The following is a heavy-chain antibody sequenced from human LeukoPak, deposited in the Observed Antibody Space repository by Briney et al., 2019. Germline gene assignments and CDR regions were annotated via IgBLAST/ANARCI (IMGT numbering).Heavy chain of an antibody. V-gene: IGHV3-23*01. CDR1: GFTFSRYA. CDR2: ISGSGSNT. J-gene: IGHJ4*02. D-gene: IGHD2-21*02. CDR3: AKSHHVTAIDY. Sequence: PGGSLRLSCAASGFTFSRYAMSWVRQAPGKGLEWVSSISGSGSNTYYADSVKGRFTISRDNSKNTLYLQMNSLRAEDTAVYYCAKSHHVTAIDYWGQGTLVTVSS.